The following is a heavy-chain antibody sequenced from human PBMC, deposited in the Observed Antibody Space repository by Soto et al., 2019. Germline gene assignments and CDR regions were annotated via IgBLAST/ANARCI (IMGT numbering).Heavy chain of an antibody. J-gene: IGHJ4*02. CDR1: GFTFSDHY. Sequence: QVQLVESGGGLVKPGGSLRLSCVASGFTFSDHYMSWIRQAPGKGLEWISFIGTSETTMYYTDSVMGRFTISRDNAKNSLLLQMYSLRADDTALYYCARGGVYFDYWGQGILVTVSS. V-gene: IGHV3-11*01. CDR3: ARGGVYFDY. CDR2: IGTSETTM.